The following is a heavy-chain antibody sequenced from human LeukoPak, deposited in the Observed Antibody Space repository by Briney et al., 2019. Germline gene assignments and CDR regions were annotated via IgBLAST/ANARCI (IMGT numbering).Heavy chain of an antibody. J-gene: IGHJ5*02. Sequence: SETLSLTCTVSGGSISSYYWSWIRQPPGKGLEWIGYIYYSGSTNYNPSLKSRVTISVDTSKNQFSLKLSSVTAADTAVYYCARDAASPYGSGNWFDPWGQGTLVTVSS. CDR3: ARDAASPYGSGNWFDP. V-gene: IGHV4-59*01. CDR2: IYYSGST. CDR1: GGSISSYY. D-gene: IGHD3-10*01.